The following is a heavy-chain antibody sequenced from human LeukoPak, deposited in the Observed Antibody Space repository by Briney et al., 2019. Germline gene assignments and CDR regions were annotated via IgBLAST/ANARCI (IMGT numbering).Heavy chain of an antibody. J-gene: IGHJ4*02. CDR3: ARVRGNGCDF. V-gene: IGHV1-2*02. CDR1: GYTLSDFY. D-gene: IGHD3-10*01. CDR2: IRGDTGDS. Sequence: GASVKVSCKASGYTLSDFYMHWVRQAPGHGLEWMGWIRGDTGDSGAAQKFQGRVTMTRDTSTNTAYMELTGLRFDDTAMYYCARVRGNGCDFWGQGTLVTVSS.